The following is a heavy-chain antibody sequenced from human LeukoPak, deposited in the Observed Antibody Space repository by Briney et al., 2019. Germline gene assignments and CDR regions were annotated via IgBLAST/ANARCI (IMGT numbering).Heavy chain of an antibody. CDR2: VYYGGST. CDR3: ARRWSGYSHTYWFDP. V-gene: IGHV4-39*01. J-gene: IGHJ5*02. Sequence: PSETLSLTCSVSGGSISTSNYLWAWIRQPPGKGLEWIGSVYYGGSTQYNPALQSRVTISIDTSKNQFSLKLSSVTAADTAVYYCARRWSGYSHTYWFDPWGQGTLVTVSS. CDR1: GGSISTSNYL. D-gene: IGHD3-3*01.